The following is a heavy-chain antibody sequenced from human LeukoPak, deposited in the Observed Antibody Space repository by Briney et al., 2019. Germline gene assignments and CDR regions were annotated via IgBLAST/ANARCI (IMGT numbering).Heavy chain of an antibody. Sequence: PGRSLRLSCAASGFTFSSYAMHWVRQAPGKGLEWVAVISYDGSNKYYADSVKGRFTISRDNSKNTLYLQMNNLRAEDTAVYYCASGAYCGGDCYSLDYWGQGTPVTVSS. D-gene: IGHD2-21*02. CDR1: GFTFSSYA. J-gene: IGHJ4*02. V-gene: IGHV3-30-3*01. CDR2: ISYDGSNK. CDR3: ASGAYCGGDCYSLDY.